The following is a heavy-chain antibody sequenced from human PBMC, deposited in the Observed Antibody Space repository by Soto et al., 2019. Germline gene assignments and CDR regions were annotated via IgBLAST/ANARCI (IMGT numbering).Heavy chain of an antibody. CDR1: GGTFSSYA. D-gene: IGHD3-3*01. J-gene: IGHJ4*02. V-gene: IGHV1-69*13. CDR3: ARLEDEWQTDY. Sequence: SVKVSCKASGGTFSSYAISWVRQTPGQGLEWMGGIIPIFGTANYAQKFQGRVTITADESTSTAYMELSSLRSEDTAVYCCARLEDEWQTDYWGQGTLVTVSS. CDR2: IIPIFGTA.